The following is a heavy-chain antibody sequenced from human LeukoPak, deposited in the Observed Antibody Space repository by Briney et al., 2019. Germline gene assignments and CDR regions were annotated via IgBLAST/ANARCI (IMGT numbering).Heavy chain of an antibody. CDR1: GFTVFNYW. D-gene: IGHD6-13*01. J-gene: IGHJ6*03. V-gene: IGHV3-7*01. Sequence: PGGSLRLSCAASGFTVFNYWMSWVRQAPGKGLEWVANINLDGSQKYYVDSLKGRFTISRDNAKNSLYLQMNSLRAEDTAVYYCARESSSSWIHYYYYYMDVWGKGTTVTVSS. CDR2: INLDGSQK. CDR3: ARESSSSWIHYYYYYMDV.